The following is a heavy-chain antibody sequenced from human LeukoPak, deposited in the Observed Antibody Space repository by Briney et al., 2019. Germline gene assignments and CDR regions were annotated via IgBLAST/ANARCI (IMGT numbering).Heavy chain of an antibody. CDR2: AYTSGGT. J-gene: IGHJ4*02. V-gene: IGHV4-4*07. CDR3: ARGSSATAFDY. CDR1: GGSISSYY. Sequence: SETLSLTCTVSGGSISSYYWSWIRQPAGKGLEWIGRAYTSGGTNYDPSLKSRVTMSVDTSKNQFPLKLSSVTAADTAVYYCARGSSATAFDYWGQGTLVTVSS. D-gene: IGHD5-12*01.